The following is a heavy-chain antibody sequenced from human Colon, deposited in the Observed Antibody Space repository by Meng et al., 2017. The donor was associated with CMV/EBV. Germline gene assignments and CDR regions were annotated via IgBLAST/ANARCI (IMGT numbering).Heavy chain of an antibody. J-gene: IGHJ6*02. CDR1: GFSFEDYA. Sequence: SLKISCTASGFSFEDYAMHWVRQAPGKGLEWVSDISWNSGSIGYADSVKGRFTISRDNAKNSLYLQMNSLRAEDTAVYYCARGPYYYYYGMDVWGQGTTVTVSS. CDR3: ARGPYYYYYGMDV. CDR2: ISWNSGSI. V-gene: IGHV3-9*01.